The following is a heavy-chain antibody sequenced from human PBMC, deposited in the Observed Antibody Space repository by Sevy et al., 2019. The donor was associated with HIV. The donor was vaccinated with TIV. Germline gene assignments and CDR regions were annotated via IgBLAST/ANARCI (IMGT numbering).Heavy chain of an antibody. V-gene: IGHV4-61*02. D-gene: IGHD3-3*01. CDR1: GDSMETGSYY. CDR3: ARGYYDSWTGPIDYYYGRGV. J-gene: IGHJ6*02. CDR2: ISNNGNT. Sequence: SETLSLTCTVSGDSMETGSYYWTWIRQPAGKGLEWLGRISNNGNTNYSPSLKSRLTMSVDTSKNQFSVRLSSVTATDTAVYYCARGYYDSWTGPIDYYYGRGVWGQGTTVTVSS.